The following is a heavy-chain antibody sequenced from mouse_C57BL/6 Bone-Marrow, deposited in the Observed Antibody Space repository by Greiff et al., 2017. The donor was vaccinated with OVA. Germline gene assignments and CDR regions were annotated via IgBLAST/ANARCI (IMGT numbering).Heavy chain of an antibody. CDR2: IDPETGGT. Sequence: QVQLQQSGAELVRPGASVTLSCKASGYTFTDYEMHWVKQTPVHGLEWIGAIDPETGGTAYNQKFKGKAILTADKSSSTAYMELRSLTSEDSAVYYCTRKGNGLLPFAYWGQGTLVTVSA. CDR1: GYTFTDYE. J-gene: IGHJ3*01. V-gene: IGHV1-15*01. CDR3: TRKGNGLLPFAY. D-gene: IGHD1-1*01.